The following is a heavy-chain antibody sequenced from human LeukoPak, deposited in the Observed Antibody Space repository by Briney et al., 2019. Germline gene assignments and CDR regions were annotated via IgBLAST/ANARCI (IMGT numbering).Heavy chain of an antibody. CDR1: GGSISSGGYY. CDR3: ARVPLPSSFGFYWYFDL. D-gene: IGHD6-13*01. Sequence: SQTLSLTCTVSGGSISSGGYYWSWIRQPPGKGLEWIGYIYHSGSTYYNPSLKSRVTISVDTSKNQFSLKLSSVTAADTAVYYCARVPLPSSFGFYWYFDLWGRGTLVTVSS. J-gene: IGHJ2*01. V-gene: IGHV4-30-2*01. CDR2: IYHSGST.